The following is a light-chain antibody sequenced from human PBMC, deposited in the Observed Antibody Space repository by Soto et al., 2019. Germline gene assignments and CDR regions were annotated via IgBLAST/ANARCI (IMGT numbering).Light chain of an antibody. J-gene: IGKJ1*01. CDR3: QQYNSYPWT. V-gene: IGKV1-5*03. Sequence: DIQMTQSPSTLSASVGDRVTITCRASESINRWLDWYQQKPLKAPKLLIYEASSLTSGVPSRFSGSGSGSELTLTISSLQPYDFVTYYCQQYNSYPWTFGQGTKVQIK. CDR1: ESINRW. CDR2: EAS.